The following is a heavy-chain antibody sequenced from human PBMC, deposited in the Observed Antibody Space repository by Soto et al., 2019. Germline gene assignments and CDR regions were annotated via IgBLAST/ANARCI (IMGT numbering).Heavy chain of an antibody. J-gene: IGHJ3*02. CDR3: ASPFPYYYDSSGYYSAFGI. CDR1: GFSFSSYT. CDR2: ITSSGSAT. D-gene: IGHD3-22*01. V-gene: IGHV3-48*02. Sequence: EVQLVESGGGLVQPGGSLRLSCVASGFSFSSYTMNWVRQAPGKGLERGSYITSSGSATYYADSVKGRFTISRDNGRNSLYLQMTSLRDEDTAVYYCASPFPYYYDSSGYYSAFGIWGQGTMVTVSS.